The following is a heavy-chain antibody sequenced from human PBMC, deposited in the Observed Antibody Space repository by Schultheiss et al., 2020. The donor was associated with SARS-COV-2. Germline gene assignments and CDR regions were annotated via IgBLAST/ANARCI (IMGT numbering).Heavy chain of an antibody. CDR1: GGSITDTNW. CDR3: ARGSEGFDP. CDR2: IYHSGST. J-gene: IGHJ5*02. Sequence: SETLSLTCAVYGGSITDTNWWTWVRQPPGKGLEWIGSIYHSGSTYYNPSLQSRVTMSVDVSKKQLSLRLSSVTAADSAVYYCARGSEGFDPWGQGTQVTVSS. V-gene: IGHV4-4*02.